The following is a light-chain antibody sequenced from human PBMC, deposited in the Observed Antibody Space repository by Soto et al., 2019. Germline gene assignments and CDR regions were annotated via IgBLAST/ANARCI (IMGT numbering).Light chain of an antibody. CDR3: SSYAGSNTDYV. V-gene: IGLV2-8*01. CDR1: SSDVGGYKY. Sequence: QSALTQPPSASGSPGQSVTISCTGTSSDVGGYKYVSWYQQHPGKVPKLMIYEVSKRPSGVPDRFSGSKSGNTASLTVSGLQDEDEADYYCSSYAGSNTDYVFGTGTKLTVL. CDR2: EVS. J-gene: IGLJ1*01.